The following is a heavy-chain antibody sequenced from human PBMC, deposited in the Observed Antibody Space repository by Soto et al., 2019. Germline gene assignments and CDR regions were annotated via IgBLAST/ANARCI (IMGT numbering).Heavy chain of an antibody. V-gene: IGHV4-30-4*01. CDR3: ARAGCSGGGCYSWLYYYGMDV. D-gene: IGHD2-15*01. CDR2: IYYSGST. Sequence: PSETLSLTCTVSGGSISSGDYYWSWIRQPPGKGLEWIGYIYYSGSTYYNPSLKSRVTISVDTSKNQFSLKLSSVTAADTAVYYCARAGCSGGGCYSWLYYYGMDVWGQGTTVTVSS. CDR1: GGSISSGDYY. J-gene: IGHJ6*02.